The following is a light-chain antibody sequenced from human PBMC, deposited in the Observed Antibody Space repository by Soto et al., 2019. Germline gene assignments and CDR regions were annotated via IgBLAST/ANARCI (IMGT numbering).Light chain of an antibody. J-gene: IGKJ5*01. CDR3: QQYGTSLIT. V-gene: IGKV3-20*01. CDR1: QSVSSSF. CDR2: GAS. Sequence: EIVLTHSPGTLSLSPWERATLSCSASQSVSSSFLAWYQHKLGQAPRLVMYGASSRATGIPDRFSGSGSGTDFTLTISRLEPEDFAVYYCQQYGTSLITFGQGTRLEIK.